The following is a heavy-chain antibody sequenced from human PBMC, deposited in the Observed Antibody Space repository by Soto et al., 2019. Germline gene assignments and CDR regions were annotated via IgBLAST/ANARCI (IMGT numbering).Heavy chain of an antibody. CDR1: GFTFSSYP. D-gene: IGHD2-15*01. CDR3: ARDLQRCATLVEYYYYGMDV. Sequence: GGSLRLPCAASGFTFSSYPMHWVRQAPGKGLEWVAVISYDGSNKYYADSVKGRFTLSRDNSKNTLYLKMNSLRAEDTAVYYCARDLQRCATLVEYYYYGMDVWGQGTRVTVSS. CDR2: ISYDGSNK. J-gene: IGHJ6*02. V-gene: IGHV3-30-3*01.